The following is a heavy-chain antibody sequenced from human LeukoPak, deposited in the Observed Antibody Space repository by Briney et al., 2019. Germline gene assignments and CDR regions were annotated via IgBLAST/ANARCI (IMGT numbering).Heavy chain of an antibody. CDR1: GGSISSSSYY. Sequence: PSEALTLTCTVSGGSISSSSYYWGWIRQPPGKGLEWIGSTNCSGSTYYNPSLKSRVTISAYTSKNQFSLKLSSVTAADTAVYYCARLRITMIVVVIVKYFDYWGQGTLVSVSS. CDR3: ARLRITMIVVVIVKYFDY. J-gene: IGHJ4*02. CDR2: TNCSGST. D-gene: IGHD3-22*01. V-gene: IGHV4-39*01.